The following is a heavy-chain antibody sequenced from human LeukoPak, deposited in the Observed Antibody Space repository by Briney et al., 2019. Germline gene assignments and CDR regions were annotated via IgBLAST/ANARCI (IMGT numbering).Heavy chain of an antibody. V-gene: IGHV3-66*01. Sequence: GGSLRLSCAASGFTFSSYAMSWVRQAPGKGLEWVSIIYSDGSTYYADSVKGRLTISRDNSKNILYLQMNGLRAEDTALYYCARVGYTDTWYSSPPFDYWGQGTLVTVSS. CDR3: ARVGYTDTWYSSPPFDY. CDR1: GFTFSSYA. J-gene: IGHJ4*02. CDR2: IYSDGST. D-gene: IGHD2-15*01.